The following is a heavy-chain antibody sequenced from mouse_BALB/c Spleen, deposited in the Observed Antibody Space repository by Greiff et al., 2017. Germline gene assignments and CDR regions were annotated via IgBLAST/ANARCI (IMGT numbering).Heavy chain of an antibody. CDR1: GYTFTSYW. J-gene: IGHJ1*01. Sequence: VQLQQPGAELVKPGASVKLSCKASGYTFTSYWMHWVQQRPGQGLEWIGEIDPSDSYTNYNQKFKGKATLTVDKSSSTAYMQLSSLTSEDSAVYYCARRGYGNYYWYFDVWGAGTTVTVSS. V-gene: IGHV1-69*02. CDR2: IDPSDSYT. CDR3: ARRGYGNYYWYFDV. D-gene: IGHD2-1*01.